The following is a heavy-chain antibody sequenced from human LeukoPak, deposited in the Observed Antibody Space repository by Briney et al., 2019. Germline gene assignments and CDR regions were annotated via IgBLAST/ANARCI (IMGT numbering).Heavy chain of an antibody. CDR2: SYYSGST. CDR1: GGSISSYY. Sequence: SETLSLTCTVSGGSISSYYWSWIRQPPGKGLEWIGYSYYSGSTNYNPSLKSRVTISVDTSKNQFSLKLSSVTAADTAVYYCARSARDDFWSGYKGTRFAPWGQETLVTVSS. J-gene: IGHJ5*02. D-gene: IGHD3-3*01. V-gene: IGHV4-59*01. CDR3: ARSARDDFWSGYKGTRFAP.